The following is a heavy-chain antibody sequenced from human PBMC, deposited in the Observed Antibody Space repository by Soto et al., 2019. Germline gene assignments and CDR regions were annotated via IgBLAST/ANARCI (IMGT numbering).Heavy chain of an antibody. CDR3: ARLHRGSYYFDY. J-gene: IGHJ4*02. D-gene: IGHD1-26*01. CDR1: GFTFSSYW. Sequence: EVQLVESGGGLVQPGGSLRLSCAASGFTFSSYWMSWVRQAPGKGLEWVANIKQDGSEKNYVESVKGRFTISRDNAKNSLFLQMNSLRAEDTAVYYCARLHRGSYYFDYWGPGTLVTVSS. CDR2: IKQDGSEK. V-gene: IGHV3-7*03.